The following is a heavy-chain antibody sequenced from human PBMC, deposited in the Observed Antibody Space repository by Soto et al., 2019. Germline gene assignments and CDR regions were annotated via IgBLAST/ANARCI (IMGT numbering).Heavy chain of an antibody. Sequence: ASVKVSCKASGYTFTGYYMHWVRQVSGQGLQWMGWINPNSGGTNYAQKFQGWVTMTRDTSISTAYMELSRLRSDDTAVYYCARERMDTAMVLEAGLDYNYGMDVWGQGTTVTVSS. CDR3: ARERMDTAMVLEAGLDYNYGMDV. D-gene: IGHD5-18*01. V-gene: IGHV1-2*04. CDR1: GYTFTGYY. J-gene: IGHJ6*02. CDR2: INPNSGGT.